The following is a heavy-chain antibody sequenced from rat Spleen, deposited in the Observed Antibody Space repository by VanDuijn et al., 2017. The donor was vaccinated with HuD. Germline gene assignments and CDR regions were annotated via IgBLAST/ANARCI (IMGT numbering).Heavy chain of an antibody. J-gene: IGHJ4*01. V-gene: IGHV5-25*01. CDR1: GFTFSNYD. D-gene: IGHD4-2*01. CDR2: ISPSGGST. Sequence: EVQLVESGGGLVQPGRSLKLSCAASGFTFSNYDMAWVRQAPTKGLEWVASISPSGGSTYYRDSVKGRFTVSKDNAKSPLYLQMESLRSEDTATYYCSRHRTYCYVMDAWGQGASVTVSS. CDR3: SRHRTYCYVMDA.